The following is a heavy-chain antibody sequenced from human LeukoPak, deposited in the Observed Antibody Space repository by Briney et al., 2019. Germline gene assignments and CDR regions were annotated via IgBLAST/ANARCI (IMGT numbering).Heavy chain of an antibody. D-gene: IGHD1-26*01. V-gene: IGHV4-39*01. Sequence: PSETLSLTCTVSGGSISSSSYYWGWIRQPPGKGLEWIGSIYYSGSTYYNPSLKSRVTISVDTSKNQFSLKLSSGTAADAAVYYCASLPVSGSYLLDYWGQGTLVAVSS. CDR2: IYYSGST. J-gene: IGHJ4*02. CDR3: ASLPVSGSYLLDY. CDR1: GGSISSSSYY.